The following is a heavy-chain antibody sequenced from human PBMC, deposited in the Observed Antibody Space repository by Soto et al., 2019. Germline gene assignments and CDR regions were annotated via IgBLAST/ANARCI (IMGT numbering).Heavy chain of an antibody. CDR1: GGTFSSYA. D-gene: IGHD2-15*01. J-gene: IGHJ5*02. CDR3: ARDLTVVVVAAPQNWFDP. V-gene: IGHV1-69*13. Sequence: SVKVSCKASGGTFSSYAISWVRQAPGQGLEWMGGIIPIFGTANCAQKFQGRVTITADESTSTAYMELSSLRSEDTAVYYCARDLTVVVVAAPQNWFDPWGQGTLVTVSS. CDR2: IIPIFGTA.